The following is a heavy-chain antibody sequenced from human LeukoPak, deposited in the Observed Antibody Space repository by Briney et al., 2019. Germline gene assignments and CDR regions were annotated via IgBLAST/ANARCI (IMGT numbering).Heavy chain of an antibody. J-gene: IGHJ4*02. Sequence: GGSLRLSCAASGFTFSSYAMSWVRQAPGKGLEWVSAISGSGGSTYYADSVKGRFTISRDNSKNTLYLQMNSLRAEDTAVYYCAKEGAFCSSTSCARYFDYWGQGTLVTVSS. V-gene: IGHV3-23*01. CDR2: ISGSGGST. D-gene: IGHD2-2*01. CDR3: AKEGAFCSSTSCARYFDY. CDR1: GFTFSSYA.